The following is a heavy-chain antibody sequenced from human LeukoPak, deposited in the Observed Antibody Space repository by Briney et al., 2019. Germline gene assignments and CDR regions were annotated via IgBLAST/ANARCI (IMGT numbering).Heavy chain of an antibody. V-gene: IGHV5-51*01. CDR3: ARPRRIGPKSYYFDY. CDR1: GYSFTSYW. Sequence: KVGESLKISCKGSGYSFTSYWIGWVRQMPGKGLEWMGIIYPGDSDTRYSPSFQGQVTISADKSISTAYLQWSSLKASDTAMYYCARPRRIGPKSYYFDYWGQGTLVTVSS. CDR2: IYPGDSDT. J-gene: IGHJ4*02.